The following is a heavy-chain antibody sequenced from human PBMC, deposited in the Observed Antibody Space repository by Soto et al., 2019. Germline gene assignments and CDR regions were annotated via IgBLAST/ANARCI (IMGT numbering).Heavy chain of an antibody. CDR3: ARASGDRDLDI. Sequence: QVQLVQSGAEVKKPGSSVKVSCKASGGTFSSYTISWVRQAPGQGLEWMGRIIPILGIANYAQKFQGRVTXTXXKATSTAYMELSSLRSEDTAVYYCARASGDRDLDIWGQGTMVTVSS. V-gene: IGHV1-69*02. CDR2: IIPILGIA. J-gene: IGHJ3*02. D-gene: IGHD2-21*01. CDR1: GGTFSSYT.